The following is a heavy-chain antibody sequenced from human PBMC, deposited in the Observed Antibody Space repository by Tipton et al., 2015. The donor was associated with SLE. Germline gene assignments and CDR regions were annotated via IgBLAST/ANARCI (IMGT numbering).Heavy chain of an antibody. CDR3: ARDVPASGSHLLDS. CDR1: GYTFTNYG. CDR2: ISAYNGNT. Sequence: QLVQSGAELKKPGASVKVSFKASGYTFTNYGVSWVRQAPGQGLEWAAWISAYNGNTDYAQKLLGRVTVTTDTSTNTAYLELRSLTSDDTALYYCARDVPASGSHLLDSWGQGTLVTVSS. D-gene: IGHD6-13*01. J-gene: IGHJ4*02. V-gene: IGHV1-18*01.